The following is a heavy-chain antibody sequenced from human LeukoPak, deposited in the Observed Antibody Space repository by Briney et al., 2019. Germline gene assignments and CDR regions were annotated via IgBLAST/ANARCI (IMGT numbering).Heavy chain of an antibody. Sequence: ASVKVSCKASGYTFTGNLIHWVRQAPGQGLEWMGWIDPSTGGTHCAQKFQGRVTVTSDTAISTAFMELNMLTSDDTAVYFCAREVQGFDTWGQGTLVTVSS. CDR1: GYTFTGNL. CDR2: IDPSTGGT. J-gene: IGHJ5*02. V-gene: IGHV1-2*02. CDR3: AREVQGFDT. D-gene: IGHD1-1*01.